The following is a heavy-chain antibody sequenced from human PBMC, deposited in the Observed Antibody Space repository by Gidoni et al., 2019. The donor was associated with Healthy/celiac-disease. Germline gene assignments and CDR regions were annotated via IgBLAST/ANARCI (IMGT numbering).Heavy chain of an antibody. V-gene: IGHV1-69*01. D-gene: IGHD6-13*01. CDR2: IIPIFGTA. CDR1: AGTCSSYA. CDR3: AREEGSSWYKS. Sequence: QVQLVQSGAEVKKPGSSVKVSCQASAGTCSSYAISWVRQAPGQGLDWMGGIIPIFGTANYAQKFQSRVTITADESTSTAYRELSSLRSEDTAVYYWAREEGSSWYKSWGQGTLVTVSS. J-gene: IGHJ4*02.